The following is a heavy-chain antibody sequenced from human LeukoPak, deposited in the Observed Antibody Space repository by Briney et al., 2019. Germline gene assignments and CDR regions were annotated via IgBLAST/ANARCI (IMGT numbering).Heavy chain of an antibody. D-gene: IGHD2-15*01. V-gene: IGHV4-59*01. CDR2: IYYSGST. Sequence: SETLSLTCTVSGGSISSYYWSWIRQPPGKGLEWIGYIYYSGSTNYNPSLKSRVTISVDTSKNQFSLKLSSVTAADTAVYYCARVRVDCSGGSCYSAMDRPYYLDYWGQGTLVTVSS. CDR3: ARVRVDCSGGSCYSAMDRPYYLDY. CDR1: GGSISSYY. J-gene: IGHJ4*02.